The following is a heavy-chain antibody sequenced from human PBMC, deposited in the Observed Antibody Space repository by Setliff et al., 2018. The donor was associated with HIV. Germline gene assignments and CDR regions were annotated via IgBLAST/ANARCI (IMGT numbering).Heavy chain of an antibody. V-gene: IGHV4-39*01. CDR2: IYYSGST. D-gene: IGHD2-21*02. CDR1: GASISRGNYY. Sequence: SETLSLTCTVSGASISRGNYYWTWIRQRPGKGLEWIAFIYYSGSTYYNPSLKSRVTISVDTSKNQFSLKLTSVTAADTAVYYCARHYGAVKSVVTVVAKYFPHWGQGTLVTVSS. J-gene: IGHJ1*01. CDR3: ARHYGAVKSVVTVVAKYFPH.